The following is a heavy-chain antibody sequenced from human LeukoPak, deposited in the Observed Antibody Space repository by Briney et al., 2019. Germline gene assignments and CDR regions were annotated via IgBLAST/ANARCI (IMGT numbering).Heavy chain of an antibody. CDR1: GYTFTGYY. Sequence: ASVKVSCKASGYTFTGYYMHWVRQAPGQGLEWMGRTNPNSGGTNYAQKFQGRVTMTRDTSISTAYMELSRLRSDDTAVYYCARDLMVRGVTTSDYWGQGTLVTVSS. V-gene: IGHV1-2*06. CDR2: TNPNSGGT. CDR3: ARDLMVRGVTTSDY. J-gene: IGHJ4*02. D-gene: IGHD3-10*01.